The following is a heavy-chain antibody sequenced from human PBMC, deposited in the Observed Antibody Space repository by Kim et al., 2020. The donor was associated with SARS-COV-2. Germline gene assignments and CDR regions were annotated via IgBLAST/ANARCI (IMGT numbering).Heavy chain of an antibody. CDR3: ARATYYDFWSGPWALHY. Sequence: SVKVSCKASGGTFSSYAISWVRQAPGQGLEWMGGIIPIFGTANYAQKFQGRVTITADESTSTAYMELSSLRSEDTAVYYCARATYYDFWSGPWALHYWGQGTLVTVSS. D-gene: IGHD3-3*01. CDR2: IIPIFGTA. J-gene: IGHJ4*02. CDR1: GGTFSSYA. V-gene: IGHV1-69*13.